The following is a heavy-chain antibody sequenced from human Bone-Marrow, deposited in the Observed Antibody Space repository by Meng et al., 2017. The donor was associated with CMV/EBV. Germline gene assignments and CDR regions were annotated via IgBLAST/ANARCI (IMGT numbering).Heavy chain of an antibody. CDR1: GYTFTSYG. V-gene: IGHV1-18*01. Sequence: ASVKVSCKASGYTFTSYGISWVRQAPGQGLEWMGWISAYNGNTNYAQKLQGRVTITRNTSISTAYMELSSLRSEDTAVYYCARGQGGSYSDWFDPWGQGTLVTVSS. D-gene: IGHD1-26*01. CDR2: ISAYNGNT. J-gene: IGHJ5*02. CDR3: ARGQGGSYSDWFDP.